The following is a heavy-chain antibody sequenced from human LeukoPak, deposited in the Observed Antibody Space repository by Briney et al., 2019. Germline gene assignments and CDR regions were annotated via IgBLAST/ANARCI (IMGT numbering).Heavy chain of an antibody. V-gene: IGHV4-34*01. CDR3: ARQRRGYYYGSGSHTPGPLDY. Sequence: SETLSLTCAVYGGSFSGYYWSWIRQPPGKGLEWIGEINHSGSTNYNPSLKSRVTISVDTSKNQFSLKLSSVTAADTAVYYCARQRRGYYYGSGSHTPGPLDYWGQGTLVTVSS. CDR2: INHSGST. CDR1: GGSFSGYY. J-gene: IGHJ4*02. D-gene: IGHD3-10*01.